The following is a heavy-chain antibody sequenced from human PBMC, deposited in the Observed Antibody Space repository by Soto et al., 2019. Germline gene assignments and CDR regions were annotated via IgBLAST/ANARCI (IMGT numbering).Heavy chain of an antibody. CDR3: AGRSIVYCSSTSCDAFDI. CDR2: ISGSGGST. J-gene: IGHJ3*02. CDR1: GFTFSSYA. Sequence: GGSLRLSCAASGFTFSSYAMSWVRQAPGKGLEWVSAISGSGGSTYYADSVKGRFTISRDNSKNTLYLQMNSLRAEDTAVYYCAGRSIVYCSSTSCDAFDIWGQGTKVTVSS. D-gene: IGHD2-2*01. V-gene: IGHV3-23*01.